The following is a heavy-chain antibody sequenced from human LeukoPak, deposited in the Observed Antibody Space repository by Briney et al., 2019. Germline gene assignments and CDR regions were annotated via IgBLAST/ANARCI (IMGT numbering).Heavy chain of an antibody. CDR1: GGSISSGGYY. Sequence: PSQTLSLTCTVSGGSISSGGYYWSWIRQHPGKGLEWIGYIYYSGSTYYNPSLKSRVTISVDTSKNQFSLKLSSVTAADTAVYYCARGPSEWLRFDYWGQGTLVTVSS. CDR3: ARGPSEWLRFDY. CDR2: IYYSGST. V-gene: IGHV4-31*03. D-gene: IGHD5-12*01. J-gene: IGHJ4*02.